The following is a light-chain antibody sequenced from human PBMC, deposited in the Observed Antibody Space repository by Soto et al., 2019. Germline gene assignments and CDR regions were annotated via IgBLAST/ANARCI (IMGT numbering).Light chain of an antibody. CDR3: SSYTDSSNYV. Sequence: QSVLTQPASVSGSPGQSITISCTGTSSDVGTYKYVSWYQQHPGKAPKLMIYEVSNRPSGVSNRFSGSKSGNTASLTISGLQAEDEADYYCSSYTDSSNYVFGTGTKLTVL. V-gene: IGLV2-14*01. J-gene: IGLJ1*01. CDR2: EVS. CDR1: SSDVGTYKY.